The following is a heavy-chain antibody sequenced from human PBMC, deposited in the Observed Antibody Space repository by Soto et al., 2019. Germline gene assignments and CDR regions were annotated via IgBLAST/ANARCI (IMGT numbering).Heavy chain of an antibody. V-gene: IGHV4-61*08. Sequence: QLQLQESGPGLVKPSETLSLTCSVSGDSINSGDYYWTWMRQAPGKGLQWVGHVYFSGSTNYNPSLKSRVTISLDTSTNQFSLKLRSVTAGDTAVYYCARVPVDTYMIYWSDPWGQGTLVTVSS. CDR2: VYFSGST. D-gene: IGHD5-18*01. CDR3: ARVPVDTYMIYWSDP. J-gene: IGHJ5*02. CDR1: GDSINSGDYY.